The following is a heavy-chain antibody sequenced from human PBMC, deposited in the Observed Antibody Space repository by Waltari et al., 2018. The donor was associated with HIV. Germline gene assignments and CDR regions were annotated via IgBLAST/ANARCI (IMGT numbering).Heavy chain of an antibody. D-gene: IGHD2-2*01. CDR2: INPKSGGT. V-gene: IGHV1-2*02. Sequence: QVELVQSGAEVKKPGASVKVSCKASGYTFTDNYIHWVRQAPGHGLEWMEWINPKSGGTKHAQKFQGRVTMTRDTSMSTVYMEVSRLTSDDTAVYYCARGGASTTPRDYNYYGLDVWGQGTTVTVSS. J-gene: IGHJ6*02. CDR3: ARGGASTTPRDYNYYGLDV. CDR1: GYTFTDNY.